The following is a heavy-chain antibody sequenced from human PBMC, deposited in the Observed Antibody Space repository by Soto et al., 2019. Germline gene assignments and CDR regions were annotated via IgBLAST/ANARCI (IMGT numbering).Heavy chain of an antibody. J-gene: IGHJ4*02. D-gene: IGHD6-19*01. CDR2: INGYNGNT. CDR3: ARAPVAGTHFDY. Sequence: QVQLVQSGAEVKKPGASVKVSCKASGYTFTTYGISWVRQAPGQGLEWMGWINGYNGNTNYAQKLQGRVTMTTDTSTSTAYMELRSLRSDATAVYYCARAPVAGTHFDYCGQATLVTVSS. CDR1: GYTFTTYG. V-gene: IGHV1-18*01.